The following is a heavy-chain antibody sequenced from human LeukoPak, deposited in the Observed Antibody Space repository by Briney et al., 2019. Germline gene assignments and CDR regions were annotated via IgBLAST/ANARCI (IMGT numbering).Heavy chain of an antibody. V-gene: IGHV3-64*01. J-gene: IGHJ4*02. CDR1: GFSFSSYA. CDR2: ISSNGGST. Sequence: PGGSLRLSCAASGFSFSSYAMHWVRQAPGKGLEYVSAISSNGGSTYYANSVKDRFTISRDDSKNALYLQMGSLRADDMAVYYCARARGSFRPYYFDYWGQGTLVTVSS. D-gene: IGHD1-26*01. CDR3: ARARGSFRPYYFDY.